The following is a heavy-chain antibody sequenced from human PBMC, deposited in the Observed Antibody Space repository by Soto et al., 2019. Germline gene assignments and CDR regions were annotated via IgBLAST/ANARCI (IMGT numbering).Heavy chain of an antibody. D-gene: IGHD3-22*01. V-gene: IGHV1-69*01. J-gene: IGHJ6*02. Sequence: QVQLLQSGAEGKIPGSSVKVSCKTSGGTFGSQAFSWVRQAPGQGLEWMGGIIPFFRATNYAQKFQGRITITADESTSTAYMELSSLRSEDTAVYYCARDRPLNYYDSTYYYYAMDVWGQGTTVTVSS. CDR2: IIPFFRAT. CDR1: GGTFGSQA. CDR3: ARDRPLNYYDSTYYYYAMDV.